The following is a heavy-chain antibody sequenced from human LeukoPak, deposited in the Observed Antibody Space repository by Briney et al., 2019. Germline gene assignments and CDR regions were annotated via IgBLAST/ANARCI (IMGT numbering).Heavy chain of an antibody. CDR1: GGTFSSYA. CDR3: ARDSYSGSYYSDY. V-gene: IGHV1-69*06. D-gene: IGHD1-26*01. J-gene: IGHJ4*02. CDR2: IIPIFGTA. Sequence: SVKVSCKASGGTFSSYAISWVRQAPGQGLEWMGGIIPIFGTANYAQKFQGRVTITADKSTSTAYMEPSSLRSEDTAVYYCARDSYSGSYYSDYWGQGTLVTVSS.